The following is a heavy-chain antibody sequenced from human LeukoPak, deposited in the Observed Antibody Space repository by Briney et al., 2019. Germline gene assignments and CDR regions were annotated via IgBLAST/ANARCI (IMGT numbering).Heavy chain of an antibody. Sequence: GGSLRLSCAASGFTFSSYAMSWVRQARGKGLEWVSAISGSGGSTYYADSVKGRFTISRDNSKNTLYLQMNSLRAEDTAGYYCAIDRGLLSAPIWGQGTMVTVSS. V-gene: IGHV3-23*01. CDR2: ISGSGGST. CDR1: GFTFSSYA. CDR3: AIDRGLLSAPI. J-gene: IGHJ3*02. D-gene: IGHD5-12*01.